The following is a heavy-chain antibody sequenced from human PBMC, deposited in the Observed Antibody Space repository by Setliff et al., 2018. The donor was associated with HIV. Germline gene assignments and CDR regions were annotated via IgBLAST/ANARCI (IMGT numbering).Heavy chain of an antibody. D-gene: IGHD6-6*01. CDR3: ARLPQDVRSSIDF. Sequence: GGSLRLSCAASGSTFTDYWMHWVRQVPGQGLVWVSHINVDGSSISYADSVKGRFTISRDNAKNTLFLQMNSLRAEDTAVYYCARLPQDVRSSIDFWGQGTLVTVSS. CDR2: INVDGSSI. V-gene: IGHV3-74*01. J-gene: IGHJ4*02. CDR1: GSTFTDYW.